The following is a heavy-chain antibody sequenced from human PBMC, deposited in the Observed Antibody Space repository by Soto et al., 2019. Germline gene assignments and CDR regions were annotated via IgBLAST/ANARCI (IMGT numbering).Heavy chain of an antibody. D-gene: IGHD6-13*01. Sequence: SETLSLTCTVSGGSISSSSYYWGWIRQPPGKGLEWIGSIYYSGSTYYNPSLKSRVTISADTSKNQFSLKLSSVTAADTAVYYCARPRVAAAGTKYYYYGMDVWGQGTTVTVSS. CDR3: ARPRVAAAGTKYYYYGMDV. CDR1: GGSISSSSYY. J-gene: IGHJ6*02. CDR2: IYYSGST. V-gene: IGHV4-39*01.